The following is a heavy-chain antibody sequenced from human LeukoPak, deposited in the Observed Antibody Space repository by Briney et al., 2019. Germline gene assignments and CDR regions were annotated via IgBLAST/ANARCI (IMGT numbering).Heavy chain of an antibody. V-gene: IGHV5-51*01. D-gene: IGHD3-16*01. Sequence: GESLKISCKGSGYSFSTYWIGWVRQLPGKGLEWMGIIYPGDSDTRYSPSFQGQVIISVDKSISTAYLQWSSLKASGTAIYYCARPSFRAFDIWGQGTMVTVPS. CDR2: IYPGDSDT. CDR3: ARPSFRAFDI. J-gene: IGHJ3*02. CDR1: GYSFSTYW.